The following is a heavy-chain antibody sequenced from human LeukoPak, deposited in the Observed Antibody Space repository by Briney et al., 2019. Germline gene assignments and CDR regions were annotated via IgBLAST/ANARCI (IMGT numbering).Heavy chain of an antibody. J-gene: IGHJ4*02. CDR3: AKETYYDILTGYYRAPLGY. CDR1: GFTFSSYA. Sequence: GGSLRLSCAASGFTFSSYAMSWVRQAPGKGLVWVSAISGSGGSTYYADSVKGRFTISRDNSKNTLYLQMNSLRAEDTAVYYCAKETYYDILTGYYRAPLGYWGQGTLVTVSS. D-gene: IGHD3-9*01. V-gene: IGHV3-23*01. CDR2: ISGSGGST.